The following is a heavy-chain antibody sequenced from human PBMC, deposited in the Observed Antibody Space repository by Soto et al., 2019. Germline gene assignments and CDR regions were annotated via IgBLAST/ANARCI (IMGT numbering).Heavy chain of an antibody. Sequence: SVKVSCKASGYTFTSYDIYWVRQATGQGLEWVGGIIPIFGTANYAQKFQGRVTITADESTSTAYMELSSLRSEDTAVYYCARVARQGYGMDVWGQGTTVTVSS. J-gene: IGHJ6*02. CDR1: GYTFTSYD. CDR2: IIPIFGTA. V-gene: IGHV1-69*13. CDR3: ARVARQGYGMDV.